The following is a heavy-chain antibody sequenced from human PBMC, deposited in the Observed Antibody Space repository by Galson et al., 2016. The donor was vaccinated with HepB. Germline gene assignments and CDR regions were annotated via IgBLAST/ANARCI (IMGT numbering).Heavy chain of an antibody. J-gene: IGHJ3*01. D-gene: IGHD2-2*01. CDR2: ITDGGGET. Sequence: SLRLSCTDSGFTLSRCAMTWVRQAPGKGLEWVSAITDGGGETFYAGSVKGRFSISRDNSKNTLYLQMNNLKAEDTAVYYCAREMPSRRFNFDVWGQGTMVTVS. CDR3: AREMPSRRFNFDV. V-gene: IGHV3-23*01. CDR1: GFTLSRCA.